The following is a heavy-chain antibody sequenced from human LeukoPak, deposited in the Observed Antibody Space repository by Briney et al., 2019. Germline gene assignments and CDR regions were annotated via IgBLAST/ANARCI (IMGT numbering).Heavy chain of an antibody. V-gene: IGHV4-39*07. CDR1: GGSISSSSYY. J-gene: IGHJ6*03. CDR2: IYYSGST. Sequence: SETLSLTCAVYGGSISSSSYYWGWIRQPPGKGLEWIGSIYYSGSTYYNPSLKSRVTISVDTSKNQFSPKPSSVTAADTAVYYCARGAMYYYYYMDVWGQGTLVTVSS. CDR3: ARGAMYYYYYMDV.